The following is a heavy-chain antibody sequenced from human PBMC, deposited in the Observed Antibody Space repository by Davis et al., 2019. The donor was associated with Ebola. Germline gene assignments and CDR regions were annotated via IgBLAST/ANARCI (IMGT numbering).Heavy chain of an antibody. D-gene: IGHD3-10*01. CDR2: ISHDGSNK. Sequence: PGGSLRLSCAASGFSFNNAWMSWVRQAPGKGLEWVAVISHDGSNKYYADSVKGRFTISRDNAKNSLYLQMNTLRAEDTAVYYCARRYYGSGTYYKDYWGQGTLVTVSS. CDR3: ARRYYGSGTYYKDY. J-gene: IGHJ4*02. V-gene: IGHV3-30-3*01. CDR1: GFSFNNAW.